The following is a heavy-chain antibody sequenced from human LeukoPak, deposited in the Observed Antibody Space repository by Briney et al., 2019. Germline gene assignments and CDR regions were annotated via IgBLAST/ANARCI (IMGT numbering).Heavy chain of an antibody. CDR1: GFTFRSCA. J-gene: IGHJ4*02. Sequence: GGSLRLSCAPSGFTFRSCAMSCVRQAPGKGLEWVSAISGSGGSTYYADSVKGRFTISRDNAKNSLYLQMNSLRAEDTAVYYCARWDSLTDYSPTDYWSQGTLVTVSS. CDR2: ISGSGGST. V-gene: IGHV3-23*01. CDR3: ARWDSLTDYSPTDY. D-gene: IGHD3-9*01.